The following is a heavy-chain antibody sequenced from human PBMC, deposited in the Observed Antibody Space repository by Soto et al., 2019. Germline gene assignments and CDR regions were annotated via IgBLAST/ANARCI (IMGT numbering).Heavy chain of an antibody. D-gene: IGHD5-18*01. CDR3: ARDLGYNYGHPFDY. CDR1: GFTFSSYT. CDR2: IWFDGSNK. V-gene: IGHV3-33*01. Sequence: GGSLILSCAASGFTFSSYTIHWVRLCPGKGLEWLALIWFDGSNKYYADSVEGRFSISRDNAKNTLYLQMNSLRAEDTAVYYCARDLGYNYGHPFDYWGQGTLVTVSS. J-gene: IGHJ4*02.